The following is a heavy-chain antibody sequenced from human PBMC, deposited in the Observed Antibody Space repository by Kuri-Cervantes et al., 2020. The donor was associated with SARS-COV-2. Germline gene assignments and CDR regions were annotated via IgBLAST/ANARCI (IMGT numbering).Heavy chain of an antibody. CDR3: ARAGLGLRSIPYYYYYMDV. V-gene: IGHV1-2*02. J-gene: IGHJ6*03. D-gene: IGHD3-16*01. CDR2: INPNSGGT. CDR1: GYTFTGYY. Sequence: ASVKVSCKASGYTFTGYYMHWVRQAPGQGLEWMGWINPNSGGTNYAQKFQGRVTITRNTSISTAYMELSSLRSEDTAVYYYARAGLGLRSIPYYYYYMDVWGKGTTVTVSS.